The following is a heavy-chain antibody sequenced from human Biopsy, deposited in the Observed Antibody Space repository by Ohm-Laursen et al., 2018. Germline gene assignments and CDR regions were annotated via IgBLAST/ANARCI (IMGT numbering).Heavy chain of an antibody. V-gene: IGHV2-70*16. CDR2: IDWDDAQ. J-gene: IGHJ6*02. CDR3: ARIPILVVPAAIVYRHRRHLQGLDV. CDR1: GFSLNTRGMS. Sequence: PTQTLTLTCTLSGFSLNTRGMSVTWIRQPPGKALEWLARIDWDDAQFYNGSLKTRLTISKDTSENHVVLTLSDVDPVDTATYYCARIPILVVPAAIVYRHRRHLQGLDVWGQGTTVIVSS. D-gene: IGHD2-2*02.